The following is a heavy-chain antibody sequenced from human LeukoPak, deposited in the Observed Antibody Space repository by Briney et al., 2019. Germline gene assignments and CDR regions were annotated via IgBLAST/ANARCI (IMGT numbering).Heavy chain of an antibody. Sequence: PGRSLRLSCAASGFTFDDYAMHWVRQAPGKGLEWVSGISWNSGSIGYADSVKGRFAISRDSAKNSLYLQMNSLRAEDTALYYCAKDPNHSIAASGNYFDYWGQGTLVTVSS. CDR3: AKDPNHSIAASGNYFDY. CDR2: ISWNSGSI. CDR1: GFTFDDYA. J-gene: IGHJ4*02. V-gene: IGHV3-9*01. D-gene: IGHD6-13*01.